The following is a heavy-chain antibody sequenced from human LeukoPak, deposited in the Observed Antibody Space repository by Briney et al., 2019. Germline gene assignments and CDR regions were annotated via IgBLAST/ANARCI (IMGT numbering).Heavy chain of an antibody. CDR2: INPSGGST. V-gene: IGHV1-46*01. Sequence: GASVKVSCKASGYTFTSSGISWVRQAPGQGLEWMGIINPSGGSTSYAQKFQGRVTMTRDTSTSTVYMELSSLRSEDTAVYYCASLAYGSGSMVPNYWGQGTLVTVSS. CDR3: ASLAYGSGSMVPNY. J-gene: IGHJ4*02. CDR1: GYTFTSSG. D-gene: IGHD3-10*01.